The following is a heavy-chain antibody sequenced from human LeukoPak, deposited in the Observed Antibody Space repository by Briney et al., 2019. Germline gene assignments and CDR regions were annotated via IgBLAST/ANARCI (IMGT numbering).Heavy chain of an antibody. V-gene: IGHV1-46*01. CDR3: ARGGTGYAPFTRWFDP. D-gene: IGHD2-8*02. Sequence: GASVKVSCKASGYTFTSYYMHWVRQAPGQGLEWMGIINPSGGSTSYAQKFQGRVTMTTDTSTSTAYMELRSLRSDDTAVYYCARGGTGYAPFTRWFDPWGQGTLVTVSS. CDR2: INPSGGST. J-gene: IGHJ5*02. CDR1: GYTFTSYY.